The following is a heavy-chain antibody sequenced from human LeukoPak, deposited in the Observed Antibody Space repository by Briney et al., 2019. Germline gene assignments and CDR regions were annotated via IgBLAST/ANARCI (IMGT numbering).Heavy chain of an antibody. V-gene: IGHV3-7*01. D-gene: IGHD5-24*01. Sequence: GGSLRLSCAAPGFTFSSYWMSWVRQAPVKGLEWVANIKQDGSEKYYVDSVKGRFTISRDNAKNSLYLQMNSLRAEDTAVYYCARSGQRWLQFYYFDYWGQGTLVTVSS. CDR3: ARSGQRWLQFYYFDY. CDR2: IKQDGSEK. J-gene: IGHJ4*02. CDR1: GFTFSSYW.